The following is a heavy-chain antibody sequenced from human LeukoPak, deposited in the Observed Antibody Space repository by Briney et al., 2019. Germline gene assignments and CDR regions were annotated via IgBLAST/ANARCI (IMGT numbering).Heavy chain of an antibody. J-gene: IGHJ4*02. CDR2: ISAYNGNT. V-gene: IGHV1-18*01. Sequence: ASVKVSCKASGYTFTSYGISWVRQAPGQGLEWMGWISAYNGNTNYAQKLQGRVTITRNTSISTAYMELSSLRSEDTAVYYCARGGNILWSYWGQGTLVTVSS. CDR3: ARGGNILWSY. CDR1: GYTFTSYG. D-gene: IGHD2-21*01.